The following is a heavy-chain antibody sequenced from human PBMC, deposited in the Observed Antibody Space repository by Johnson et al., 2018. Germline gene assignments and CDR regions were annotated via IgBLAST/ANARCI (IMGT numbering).Heavy chain of an antibody. CDR1: GFTFSSYA. J-gene: IGHJ3*01. Sequence: EVQLVESGGGLVQPGGSLRLSCAASGFTFSSYAMHWVRQAPGKGLEYVSAISSNGGSTYYANSVKGRFTISRDNSKNTLYLQMGSLRAEDTAVYYCAREPHRDYFDAFDLWGQGTMVTVSS. V-gene: IGHV3-64*01. D-gene: IGHD4-17*01. CDR3: AREPHRDYFDAFDL. CDR2: ISSNGGST.